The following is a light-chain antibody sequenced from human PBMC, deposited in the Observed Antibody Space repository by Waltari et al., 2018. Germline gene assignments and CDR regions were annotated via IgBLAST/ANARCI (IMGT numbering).Light chain of an antibody. J-gene: IGKJ2*01. Sequence: EIVLTQSPGTLSLSPGERATLSCRASQSVSSSYLAWYQQKPGQAPRLLIFDASNRATGIPDRFSGSGSGTDFTLTISRLEPEDFAVYFCQQYSYSPNTFGQGTKLEI. CDR1: QSVSSSY. CDR3: QQYSYSPNT. V-gene: IGKV3-20*01. CDR2: DAS.